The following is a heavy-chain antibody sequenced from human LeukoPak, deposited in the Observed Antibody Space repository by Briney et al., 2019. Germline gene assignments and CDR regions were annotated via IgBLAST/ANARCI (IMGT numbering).Heavy chain of an antibody. D-gene: IGHD6-13*01. J-gene: IGHJ4*02. V-gene: IGHV3-23*01. CDR2: ISGSGGST. Sequence: PGGSLRLSCAASGFTFSSYAMSWVRQAPGKGLEWVSAISGSGGSTYYADSVKGRFTISRDNSKNTLYLQMNSLRAEDTAVYYGATSVRYSSSWYYFDYWGQGTLVTVSS. CDR3: ATSVRYSSSWYYFDY. CDR1: GFTFSSYA.